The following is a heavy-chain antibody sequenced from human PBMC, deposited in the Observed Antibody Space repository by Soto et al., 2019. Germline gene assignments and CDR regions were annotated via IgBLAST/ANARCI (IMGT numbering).Heavy chain of an antibody. CDR3: ARARTTLSTNDY. D-gene: IGHD2-2*01. CDR2: MNPNSGDT. J-gene: IGHJ4*02. Sequence: QVQLVQSGAEVKKPGASVKVSCEASGYSFTSYDINWVRQAPGQGLEWMGWMNPNSGDTGYAQKFQGRVTMTMNPSINTAYMELTILKSEDTAVYYCARARTTLSTNDYWGQGTIVTVTS. V-gene: IGHV1-8*01. CDR1: GYSFTSYD.